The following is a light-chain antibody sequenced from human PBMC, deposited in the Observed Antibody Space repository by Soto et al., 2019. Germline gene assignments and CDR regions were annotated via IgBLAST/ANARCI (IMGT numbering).Light chain of an antibody. CDR2: GAS. J-gene: IGKJ1*01. Sequence: EIVMTQSPATLSVSPGERATLSCRASQSVSSNLAWYQQKPGQAPRLLIYGASNRATGIPDRFSGGGSGTDFTLTISRLEPEDFAVYYCQQSVGSRTFGQGTKVDIK. CDR3: QQSVGSRT. CDR1: QSVSSN. V-gene: IGKV3D-15*01.